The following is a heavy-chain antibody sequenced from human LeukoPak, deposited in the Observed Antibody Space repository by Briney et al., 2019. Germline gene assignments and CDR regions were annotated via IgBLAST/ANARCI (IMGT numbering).Heavy chain of an antibody. V-gene: IGHV3-74*01. CDR1: GFTFSSYW. CDR3: AMSPYDSSGYYYF. D-gene: IGHD3-22*01. J-gene: IGHJ4*02. CDR2: INTDGSST. Sequence: PGGSLRLSCAVSGFTFSSYWMHWVRQAPGKGLVWVSRINTDGSSTSYADSVKGRFTISRDNAKNTLYLQMNSLRAEDTAVYYCAMSPYDSSGYYYFWGQGTLVTVSS.